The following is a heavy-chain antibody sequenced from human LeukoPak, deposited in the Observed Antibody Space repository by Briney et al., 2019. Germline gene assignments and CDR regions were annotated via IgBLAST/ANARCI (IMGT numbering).Heavy chain of an antibody. CDR1: GGSISSGSYY. CDR3: ARSLASRARYYDILTGSRDAFDI. CDR2: IYTSGST. Sequence: SQTLSLTCTVSGGSISSGSYYWSWIRQPAGKGLEWIGRIYTSGSTNYNPSLKSRVTISVDTSKNQFSLKLSSVTAADTAVYYCARSLASRARYYDILTGSRDAFDIWGQGTMVTVSS. D-gene: IGHD3-9*01. V-gene: IGHV4-61*02. J-gene: IGHJ3*02.